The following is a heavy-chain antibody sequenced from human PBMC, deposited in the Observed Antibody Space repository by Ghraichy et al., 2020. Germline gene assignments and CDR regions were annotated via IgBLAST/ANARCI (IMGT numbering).Heavy chain of an antibody. CDR1: GFIFSDAW. CDR3: ARLGNHFYGSNYLGEHFQY. Sequence: GGSLRLSCAASGFIFSDAWMSWVRQSPGKGLEWVANIKADGSEEYYVDSVKGRFTISRDNAKNSLFLQMNSLRAEDTAIYYCARLGNHFYGSNYLGEHFQYWGQGTLVIVSS. V-gene: IGHV3-7*03. J-gene: IGHJ1*01. D-gene: IGHD2-2*01. CDR2: IKADGSEE.